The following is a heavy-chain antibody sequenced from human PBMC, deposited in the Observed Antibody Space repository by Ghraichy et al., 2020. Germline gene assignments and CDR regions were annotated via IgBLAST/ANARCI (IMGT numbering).Heavy chain of an antibody. Sequence: SQTLSLTCTVSGGSISSSSYYWGWIRQPPGKGLEWIGSIYYSGSTYYNPSLKSRVTISVDTSKNLSSLKLSSVTAADTAVYYCARRGTLGYCTNGVCYPSGMDVWGQGTTVTVSS. J-gene: IGHJ6*02. CDR1: GGSISSSSYY. V-gene: IGHV4-39*01. CDR3: ARRGTLGYCTNGVCYPSGMDV. D-gene: IGHD2-8*01. CDR2: IYYSGST.